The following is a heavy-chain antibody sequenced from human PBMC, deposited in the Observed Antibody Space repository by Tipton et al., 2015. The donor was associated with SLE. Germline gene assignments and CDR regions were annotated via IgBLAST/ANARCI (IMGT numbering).Heavy chain of an antibody. CDR2: IYYSGST. J-gene: IGHJ4*02. D-gene: IGHD4-23*01. CDR3: SRGRYGGSAN. Sequence: TLSLTCTVSGGSIISSTYYWGWIRQPPGKGLEWIGSIYYSGSTNYNPSLKSRVTMSVDTSKNQSSLKVNSVTAADTAVYHCSRGRYGGSANWGQGTLVTVSS. CDR1: GGSIISSTYY. V-gene: IGHV4-39*07.